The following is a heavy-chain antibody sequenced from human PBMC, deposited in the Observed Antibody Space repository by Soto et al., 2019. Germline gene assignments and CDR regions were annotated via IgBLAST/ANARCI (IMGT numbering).Heavy chain of an antibody. Sequence: SGGSLRLSCTASGFTFSSYAMSWVRQAPGKGLEWVSGISYSGASTYYADSVSGRFTISRDNSKNTLYLQMNSLRAGDTAVYYCAKDRRINGMDVWGQGTTVTVSS. V-gene: IGHV3-23*01. CDR2: ISYSGAST. J-gene: IGHJ6*02. CDR3: AKDRRINGMDV. CDR1: GFTFSSYA. D-gene: IGHD3-3*02.